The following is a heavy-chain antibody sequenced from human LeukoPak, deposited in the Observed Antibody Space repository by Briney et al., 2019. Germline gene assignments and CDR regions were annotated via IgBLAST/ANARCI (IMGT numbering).Heavy chain of an antibody. D-gene: IGHD3-10*01. V-gene: IGHV3-30*02. CDR3: AKVRYGSGSYFFDY. CDR2: IRYDGSNK. J-gene: IGHJ4*02. Sequence: GGSLRLSCAASGFTFSSYGMHWVRQAPGKGLEWVAFIRYDGSNKYYADSVKGRFTISRDNSKNTLYLQMNSLRAEDTVVYYCAKVRYGSGSYFFDYWGQGTLVTVSS. CDR1: GFTFSSYG.